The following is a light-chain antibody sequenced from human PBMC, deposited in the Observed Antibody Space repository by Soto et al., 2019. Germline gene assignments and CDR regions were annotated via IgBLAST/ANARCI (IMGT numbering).Light chain of an antibody. CDR2: EDN. J-gene: IGLJ2*01. CDR3: CSYAGNSIVV. CDR1: SSDVGSYNL. Sequence: QSVLTQPASVSGSPGQSITISCTGTSSDVGSYNLVSWYQQHPGKAPKLMIYEDNKRPSGVSNRFSGSKSGNTASLTISGLQAEDEADYYCCSYAGNSIVVFGGGTKVTVL. V-gene: IGLV2-23*01.